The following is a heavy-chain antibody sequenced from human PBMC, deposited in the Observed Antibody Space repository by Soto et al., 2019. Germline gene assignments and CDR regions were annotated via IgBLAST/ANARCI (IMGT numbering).Heavy chain of an antibody. V-gene: IGHV3-64D*06. J-gene: IGHJ6*02. CDR3: VKHIAAAGTNYYGMDV. CDR2: ISSNGGST. Sequence: AGGSLRLSCSASGFTFISYAMHWVRQAPGKGLEYVSAISSNGGSTYYADSVKGRFTISRDNSKNTLYLQMSSLRAEDTAVYYCVKHIAAAGTNYYGMDVWGQGTTVTVSS. D-gene: IGHD6-13*01. CDR1: GFTFISYA.